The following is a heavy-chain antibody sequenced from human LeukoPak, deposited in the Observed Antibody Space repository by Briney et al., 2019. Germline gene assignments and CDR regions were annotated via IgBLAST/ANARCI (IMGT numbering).Heavy chain of an antibody. CDR1: GFTFSSYG. CDR2: ISGSGGNT. Sequence: GGSLRLSCAASGFTFSSYGMSWVRQAPGKGLEWVSAISGSGGNTCFADSVKGRFTISRDNSKNTLYLQMNSLRAEDTAVYYCAKGPWLAYPYYFDYWGQGTLVTVSS. CDR3: AKGPWLAYPYYFDY. J-gene: IGHJ4*02. V-gene: IGHV3-23*01. D-gene: IGHD6-19*01.